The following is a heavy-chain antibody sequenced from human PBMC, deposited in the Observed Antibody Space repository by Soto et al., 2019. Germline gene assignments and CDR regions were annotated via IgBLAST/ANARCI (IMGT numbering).Heavy chain of an antibody. Sequence: QVQLLQSGAGLKKPGASVKVSCKASGYIFTGYYMHWVRQAPGQGLEWRGWINLNSGDTNYTQKFQGWVTMTRDTDISTAYMELSRLRSDDTAVYYCATSRISIAVAGETEYYFDYWGQGTPVTVSS. J-gene: IGHJ4*02. D-gene: IGHD6-19*01. CDR2: INLNSGDT. CDR3: ATSRISIAVAGETEYYFDY. CDR1: GYIFTGYY. V-gene: IGHV1-2*04.